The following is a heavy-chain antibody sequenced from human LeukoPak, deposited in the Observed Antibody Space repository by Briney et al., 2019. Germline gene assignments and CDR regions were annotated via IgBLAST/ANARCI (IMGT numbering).Heavy chain of an antibody. CDR2: INHSGST. Sequence: PSETLSLTCAVYGGSFSGYYWSWIRQPPGKGLEWIGEINHSGSTNYNPSLKSRVTISVDTSKNQFSLKLSSVTAADTAVYYCASRRGSYSTFDYWGQGTLVTVSS. V-gene: IGHV4-34*01. J-gene: IGHJ4*02. D-gene: IGHD1-26*01. CDR1: GGSFSGYY. CDR3: ASRRGSYSTFDY.